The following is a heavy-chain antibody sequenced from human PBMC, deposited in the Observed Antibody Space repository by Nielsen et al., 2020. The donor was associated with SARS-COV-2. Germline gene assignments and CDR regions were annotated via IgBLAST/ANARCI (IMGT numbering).Heavy chain of an antibody. CDR2: IRSKTNNYET. Sequence: GESLKISCAASGFTFGDAIIHWVRQASGKGLEWVGRIRSKTNNYETAYAASVKGRFTISRDESKNMAYLQMNSLKTEDTAVYYCKHYYDMDVWGHGTTVTVSS. CDR3: KHYYDMDV. J-gene: IGHJ6*02. V-gene: IGHV3-73*01. CDR1: GFTFGDAI.